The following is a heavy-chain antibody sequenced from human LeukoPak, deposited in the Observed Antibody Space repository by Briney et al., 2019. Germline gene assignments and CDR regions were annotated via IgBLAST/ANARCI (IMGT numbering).Heavy chain of an antibody. V-gene: IGHV3-7*03. D-gene: IGHD3-10*01. J-gene: IGHJ4*02. CDR1: GFTFSTYW. Sequence: GGSLRLSCAVSGFTFSTYWMSWVRQAPGKGLEWVANIKHDGSEKYSVDSAKGRFTISRDNAKNSLYLQMNSLRAEDTAVYYCAKDALRAVPYYFDYWGQGTLVTVSS. CDR3: AKDALRAVPYYFDY. CDR2: IKHDGSEK.